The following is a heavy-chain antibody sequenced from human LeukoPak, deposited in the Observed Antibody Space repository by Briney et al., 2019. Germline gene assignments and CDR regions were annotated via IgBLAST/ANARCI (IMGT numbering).Heavy chain of an antibody. J-gene: IGHJ4*02. Sequence: PGGSLRLSCAPSGFTFSSYTINWVRQAPGKGLEWVSSISSSSSYVYYADSVKGRFTISRDNAKNSLYLQMNSLRAEDTAIYYCARRPDDSGGGYYFDYWGQGTLVTVSS. CDR1: GFTFSSYT. D-gene: IGHD3-3*01. CDR2: ISSSSSYV. V-gene: IGHV3-21*01. CDR3: ARRPDDSGGGYYFDY.